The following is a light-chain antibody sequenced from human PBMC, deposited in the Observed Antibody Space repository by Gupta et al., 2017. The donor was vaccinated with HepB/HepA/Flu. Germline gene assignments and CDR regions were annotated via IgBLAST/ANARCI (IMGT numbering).Light chain of an antibody. CDR2: KNY. CDR1: GFGRGY. Sequence: STVLTQPPSLFVAPGQPARITCGTNGFGRGYVQWYQQRAGQAPVLIIYKNYARPAGIPERFSGSMSGNTASLTIDRVEAGEEDDYSCHLWENSDGHRDVFGPGTKVTVL. CDR3: HLWENSDGHRDV. J-gene: IGLJ1*01. V-gene: IGLV3-21*02.